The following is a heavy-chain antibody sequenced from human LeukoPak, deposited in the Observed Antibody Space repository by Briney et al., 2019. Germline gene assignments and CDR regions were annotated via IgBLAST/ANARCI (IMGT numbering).Heavy chain of an antibody. CDR2: INDSGRI. D-gene: IGHD3-16*01. CDR1: GGSFSNYY. CDR3: ARGRYGPRLGN. J-gene: IGHJ4*02. V-gene: IGHV4-34*01. Sequence: SETLSLTCAVYGGSFSNYYWSWIRQPPGKGLEWIGEINDSGRINYNPSLMSRVTVSVNTSKNQFSLRLTSVTATDTAVYYCARGRYGPRLGNWGQGTLVTVSS.